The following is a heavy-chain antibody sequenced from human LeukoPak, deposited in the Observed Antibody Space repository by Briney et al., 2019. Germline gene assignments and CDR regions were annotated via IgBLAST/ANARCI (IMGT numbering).Heavy chain of an antibody. J-gene: IGHJ4*02. CDR2: VNSNSGGT. CDR1: GYRFSDYY. CDR3: ARGYCSGGSSYHFDS. D-gene: IGHD2-15*01. Sequence: ASVKVSCKASGYRFSDYYMHWVRQAPGQGLEWMGWVNSNSGGTHYAQTFEGRVPMTRDTYISTAYMELSRLRIDDAALYFCARGYCSGGSSYHFDSWGQGTLVTVSS. V-gene: IGHV1-2*02.